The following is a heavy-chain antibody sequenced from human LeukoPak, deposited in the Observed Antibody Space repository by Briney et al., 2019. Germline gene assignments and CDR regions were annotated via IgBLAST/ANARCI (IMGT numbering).Heavy chain of an antibody. V-gene: IGHV2-5*02. D-gene: IGHD3-9*01. J-gene: IGHJ4*02. Sequence: SGPTLVNPTQTLTLTCTFSGFSLSTSGVGVGWIRQPPGKALEWLALVYWDDDKRYSPSLKSRLTITKDTSKNQVVLTMTNMDPVDTATYYCAHLLYYDILRGFDYWGQGTLVTVSS. CDR2: VYWDDDK. CDR3: AHLLYYDILRGFDY. CDR1: GFSLSTSGVG.